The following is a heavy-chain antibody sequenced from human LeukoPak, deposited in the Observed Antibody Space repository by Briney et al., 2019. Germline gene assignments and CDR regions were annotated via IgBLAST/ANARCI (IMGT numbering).Heavy chain of an antibody. CDR2: ISSSGSDI. CDR3: ARGFYGDNPLDAFDI. V-gene: IGHV3-11*01. J-gene: IGHJ3*02. Sequence: AGSLRLSCAASGFTFSDYYMGWIRQAPGKGLEWISCISSSGSDIYYTGSMKGRFTISRDNAKNSLYLQMNSLRGDDTAVYYCARGFYGDNPLDAFDIWGQRAMGTVSS. CDR1: GFTFSDYY. D-gene: IGHD4-23*01.